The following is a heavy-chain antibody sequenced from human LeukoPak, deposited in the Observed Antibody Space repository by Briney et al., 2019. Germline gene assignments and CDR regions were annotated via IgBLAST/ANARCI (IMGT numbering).Heavy chain of an antibody. J-gene: IGHJ4*02. CDR1: GFTFSSYA. D-gene: IGHD6-13*01. Sequence: GGSLRLSCAASGFTFSSYAMTWVRQVPGKGLEWVSDIGGSGGNTYYADSVKGRFTISRDNSKNTLYLQMNSLRAEDTAVYYCAKDQEDSSSWLDYWGQGTLVTVSS. CDR3: AKDQEDSSSWLDY. V-gene: IGHV3-23*01. CDR2: IGGSGGNT.